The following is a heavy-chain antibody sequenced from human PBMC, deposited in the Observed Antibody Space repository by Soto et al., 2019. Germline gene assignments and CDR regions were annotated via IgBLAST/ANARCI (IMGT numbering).Heavy chain of an antibody. V-gene: IGHV6-1*01. CDR3: TTGATSGRSVNYYYGIDG. CDR2: TYYRSTWIT. D-gene: IGHD3-3*01. J-gene: IGHJ6*02. Sequence: QTLSLTYAISGASVAGDSAACNWIRQSPSRGLEWLGRTYYRSTWITDYAESVTSRVTIYPDTSKNQVSLQLKSVTPEDTAVYYCTTGATSGRSVNYYYGIDGWGQGTTVAVSS. CDR1: GASVAGDSAA.